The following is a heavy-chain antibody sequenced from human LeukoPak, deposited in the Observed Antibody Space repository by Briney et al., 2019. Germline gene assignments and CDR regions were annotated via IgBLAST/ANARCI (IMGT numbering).Heavy chain of an antibody. CDR2: ISSSSSYI. D-gene: IGHD3-22*01. J-gene: IGHJ3*02. CDR3: ARDSDYYDSSGYPDAFDI. Sequence: GGSLRLSCAASGFTFSRYSMNWVRQAPGKGLEWVSSISSSSSYIYYADSVKGRFTISRDNAKNSLYLQMNSLRAEDTAVYYCARDSDYYDSSGYPDAFDIWGQGTTVTVSS. V-gene: IGHV3-21*01. CDR1: GFTFSRYS.